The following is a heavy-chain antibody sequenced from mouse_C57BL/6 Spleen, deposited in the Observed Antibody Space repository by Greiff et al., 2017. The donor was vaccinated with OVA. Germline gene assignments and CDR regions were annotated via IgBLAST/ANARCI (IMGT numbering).Heavy chain of an antibody. CDR1: GFSLTSYG. CDR2: IWRGGST. CDR3: AKRGYYGSREDAMDY. J-gene: IGHJ4*01. V-gene: IGHV2-5*01. Sequence: VQLQQSGPGLVQPSQSLSITCTVSGFSLTSYGVHWVRQSPGKGLEWLGVIWRGGSTDYNAAFMSRLSITKDNSKSQVFFKMNSLQADDTAIYYCAKRGYYGSREDAMDYWGQGTSVTVSS. D-gene: IGHD1-1*01.